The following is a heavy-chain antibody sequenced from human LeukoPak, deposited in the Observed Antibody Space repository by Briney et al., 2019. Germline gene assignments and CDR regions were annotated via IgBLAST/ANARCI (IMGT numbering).Heavy chain of an antibody. D-gene: IGHD3-22*01. Sequence: PGGSLRLSCAASGFIFSNYWMSWVRQAPGRGLEWVSAIRGDGATIFYADSVKGRITVSRDNSKNTLYLQMNSLRAEDTAVYYCARDQFGDYFRGADYWGQGTLVTVSS. J-gene: IGHJ4*02. CDR3: ARDQFGDYFRGADY. V-gene: IGHV3-23*01. CDR1: GFIFSNYW. CDR2: IRGDGATI.